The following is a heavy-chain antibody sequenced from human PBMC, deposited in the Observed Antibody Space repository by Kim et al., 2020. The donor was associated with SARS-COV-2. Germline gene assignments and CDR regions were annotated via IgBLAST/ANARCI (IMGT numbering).Heavy chain of an antibody. D-gene: IGHD3-22*01. J-gene: IGHJ6*02. CDR3: ARLQYYYDSSGYLLPPYYYYGMDV. CDR1: GGSISSYY. CDR2: IYYSGST. Sequence: SETLSLTCTVSGGSISSYYWSWIRQPPGKGLEWIGYIYYSGSTNYNPSLKSRVTISVDTSKNQFSLKLSSVTAADTAVYYCARLQYYYDSSGYLLPPYYYYGMDVWGQGTTVTVSS. V-gene: IGHV4-59*08.